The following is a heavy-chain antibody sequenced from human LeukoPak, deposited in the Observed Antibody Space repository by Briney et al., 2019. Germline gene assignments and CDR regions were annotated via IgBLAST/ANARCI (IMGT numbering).Heavy chain of an antibody. CDR2: IYYSGST. V-gene: IGHV4-59*08. J-gene: IGHJ4*02. CDR1: GGSISSYY. Sequence: SETLPLTCTVSGGSISSYYWSWIRQPPGKGLEWIGYIYYSGSTNYNPSLQSRVTISVDTSKNQFSLKLNSVTAADTAVYYCARQYYYESGGYVLDYWGQGTLVTVST. CDR3: ARQYYYESGGYVLDY. D-gene: IGHD3-22*01.